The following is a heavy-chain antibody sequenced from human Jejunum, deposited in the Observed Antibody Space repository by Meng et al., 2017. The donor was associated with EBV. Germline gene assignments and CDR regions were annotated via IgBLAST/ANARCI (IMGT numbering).Heavy chain of an antibody. J-gene: IGHJ5*02. D-gene: IGHD5-12*01. Sequence: VQVQGSGPGLVQPSGTLSLNFAVSGASISSSHWWSWVRQAPGEGLEWIGEIYYTGRTNYNPSLKSRVSMSIDKSKNQFSLNLNSVTVADTAVYYCATSMSGYSYGYSWGQGTLVTVSS. CDR1: GASISSSHW. CDR2: IYYTGRT. V-gene: IGHV4-4*02. CDR3: ATSMSGYSYGYS.